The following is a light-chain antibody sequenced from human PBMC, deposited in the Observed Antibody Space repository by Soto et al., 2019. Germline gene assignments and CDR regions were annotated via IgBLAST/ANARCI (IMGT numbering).Light chain of an antibody. Sequence: EIVLTQSPGTLSLSPGERATLSCRASQSVSSNFVAWYQEKPGQAPRLLIYGASSRATGIPDRFSGSGSGTDFTLTISRLEPEDFAVYYCQQYGSSGTFGQGTKVDI. J-gene: IGKJ1*01. V-gene: IGKV3-20*01. CDR1: QSVSSNF. CDR2: GAS. CDR3: QQYGSSGT.